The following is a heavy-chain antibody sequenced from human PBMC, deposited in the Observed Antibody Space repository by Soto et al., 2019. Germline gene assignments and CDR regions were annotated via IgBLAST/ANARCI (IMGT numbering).Heavy chain of an antibody. D-gene: IGHD2-2*01. J-gene: IGHJ5*01. CDR1: GYSFTSDW. CDR2: IYPGDSDT. V-gene: IGHV5-51*01. CDR3: ARLVLGYCSSTSCPPFDP. Sequence: GESLKISCKGSGYSFTSDWIGWVRQIPGKGLEWMGIIYPGDSDTRYSPSFQGQVTISADKSISTAYLQWSSLKASDTAMYYCARLVLGYCSSTSCPPFDPWGQGSLVTVSS.